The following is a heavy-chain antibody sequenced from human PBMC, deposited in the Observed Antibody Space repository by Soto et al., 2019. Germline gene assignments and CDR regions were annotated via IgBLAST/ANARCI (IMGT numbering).Heavy chain of an antibody. D-gene: IGHD6-13*01. CDR1: GGSISSSNW. J-gene: IGHJ4*02. Sequence: QVQLQESGPGLVKPSGTLSLTCAVSGGSISSSNWWRWVRQPPGKGMEWIGEIYHSGSTNSNPSLKSRGTISVDKSKNQFSRKLSSVTAAYTAVYYCARRSSWYGFDYWGQGTLVTVSS. CDR3: ARRSSWYGFDY. V-gene: IGHV4-4*02. CDR2: IYHSGST.